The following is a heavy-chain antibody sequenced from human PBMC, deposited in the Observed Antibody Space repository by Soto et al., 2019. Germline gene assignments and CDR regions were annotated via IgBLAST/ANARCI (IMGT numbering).Heavy chain of an antibody. D-gene: IGHD2-15*01. V-gene: IGHV3-30*18. J-gene: IGHJ6*02. CDR1: GFTLSTYG. Sequence: QEQMVESGGGVVQPGRSLRLSCAASGFTLSTYGMHWVRQAPGKGLEWVAVLSYDGVSKYYADSVKGRFTISRDSSKNTLYLQMNSLRSEDTALYYCAKEGHCSGGSCEAGHYYYYGMDVWGQGTTVTVSS. CDR3: AKEGHCSGGSCEAGHYYYYGMDV. CDR2: LSYDGVSK.